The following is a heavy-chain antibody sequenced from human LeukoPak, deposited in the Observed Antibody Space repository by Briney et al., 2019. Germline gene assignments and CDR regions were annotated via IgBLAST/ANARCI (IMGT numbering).Heavy chain of an antibody. V-gene: IGHV4-34*01. CDR3: ARGRSSLTYYYDSSGYYGY. D-gene: IGHD3-22*01. CDR2: INHIGST. Sequence: PSETLSLTCAVSGGSFSGYYWTWIRQPPGKGLEWIGEINHIGSTNYNPSIKSRVTISVDTSKNQFSVKLSSVTAADTAVYYCARGRSSLTYYYDSSGYYGYWGQGTLVTVSS. J-gene: IGHJ4*02. CDR1: GGSFSGYY.